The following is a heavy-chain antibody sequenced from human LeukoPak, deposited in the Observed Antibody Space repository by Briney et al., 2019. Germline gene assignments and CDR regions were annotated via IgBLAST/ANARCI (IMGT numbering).Heavy chain of an antibody. J-gene: IGHJ4*02. CDR2: ITWDGGTT. Sequence: GGSLRLSCAASGFTFDDYGMHWVRQAPGKGLEWLALITWDGGTTYYADSVKGRFTISRDNSKNSLYLQMNSLRTEDTALYYCAKHIAGALHFGGLDYWGQGTLVTVSA. V-gene: IGHV3-43*01. CDR1: GFTFDDYG. CDR3: AKHIAGALHFGGLDY. D-gene: IGHD3-10*01.